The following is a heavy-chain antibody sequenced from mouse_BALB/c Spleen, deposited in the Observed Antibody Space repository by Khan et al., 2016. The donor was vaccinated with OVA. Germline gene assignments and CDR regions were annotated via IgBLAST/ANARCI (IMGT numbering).Heavy chain of an antibody. CDR3: ARSKYYVSGLYAIDY. D-gene: IGHD1-1*01. V-gene: IGHV1S41*01. CDR2: IAPGSGST. CDR1: GYTFTSYW. Sequence: DLVKPGASVKLSCKASGYTFTSYWINWIKQRTGQGLEWIGRIAPGSGSTSYNEMFKNKAILTVDTFSSTAYIQFSSLSSEDSAVFFCARSKYYVSGLYAIDYWGQGTSVTVSS. J-gene: IGHJ4*01.